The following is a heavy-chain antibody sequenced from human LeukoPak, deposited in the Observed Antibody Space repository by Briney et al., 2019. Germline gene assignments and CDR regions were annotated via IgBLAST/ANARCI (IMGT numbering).Heavy chain of an antibody. Sequence: GGSLRLSCAASGFAFSYFYMSWIRQAPGKGLEWVSYINSSGSTIYYADSVKGRFTISRDNAKKSLYLQMNSLRADDTAVYYCARAGGADAFDIWGQGTMVTVSS. CDR3: ARAGGADAFDI. CDR1: GFAFSYFY. D-gene: IGHD3-16*01. V-gene: IGHV3-11*01. J-gene: IGHJ3*02. CDR2: INSSGSTI.